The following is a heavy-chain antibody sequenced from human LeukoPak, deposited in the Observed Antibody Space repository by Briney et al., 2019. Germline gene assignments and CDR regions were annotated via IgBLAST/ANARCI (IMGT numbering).Heavy chain of an antibody. J-gene: IGHJ4*02. V-gene: IGHV3-33*01. Sequence: GGSLRLSCTAPGFTFSSYAIHWIRQAPGKGLEGVALVWHDGSNRYYADSVKGRFTISRDNSKNTVYLQMNSLRAEDTAVYYCARELFGSGSCPDYWGQGSLVTVSS. CDR2: VWHDGSNR. D-gene: IGHD3-10*01. CDR1: GFTFSSYA. CDR3: ARELFGSGSCPDY.